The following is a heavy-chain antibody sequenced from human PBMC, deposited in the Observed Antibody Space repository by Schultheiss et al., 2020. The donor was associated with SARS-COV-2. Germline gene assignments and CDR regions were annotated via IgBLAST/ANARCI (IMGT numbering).Heavy chain of an antibody. D-gene: IGHD2-15*01. V-gene: IGHV3-30*03. J-gene: IGHJ6*02. CDR3: ARVDEAATPGAAWLSLRYYYYGMDV. Sequence: GGSLRLSCAASGFTFSSYSMNWVRQAPGKGLEWVAVISYDGSNKYYADSVKGRFTISRDNAKNSLYLQMNSLRAEDTAVYYCARVDEAATPGAAWLSLRYYYYGMDVWGQGTTVTVSS. CDR1: GFTFSSYS. CDR2: ISYDGSNK.